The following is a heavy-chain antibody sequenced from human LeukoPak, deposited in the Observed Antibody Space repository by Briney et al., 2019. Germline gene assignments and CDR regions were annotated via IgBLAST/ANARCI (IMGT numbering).Heavy chain of an antibody. CDR2: IYYSGST. CDR1: GGSFNTYY. Sequence: SETLSLTCTVSGGSFNTYYWSWLRQPPGKGLEWLGYIYYSGSTNYNPSLKSRVTISVDTSQNQFSLKLSSVTAADTAVYYCARVITVRGVIFDYWGQGTLVTVSS. V-gene: IGHV4-59*01. CDR3: ARVITVRGVIFDY. D-gene: IGHD3-16*01. J-gene: IGHJ4*02.